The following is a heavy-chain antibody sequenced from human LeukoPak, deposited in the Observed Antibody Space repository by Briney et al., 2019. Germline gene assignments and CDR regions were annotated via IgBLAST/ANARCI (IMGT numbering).Heavy chain of an antibody. V-gene: IGHV3-23*01. CDR1: GFTFSSSA. CDR2: ISGSGSGGST. Sequence: GSLRLSCAASGFTFSSSAMSWVRQAPGKGLEWVSSISGSGSGGSTYYADSVKGRFTISRDNSKNTLYLQMNSLRAEDTAVYYCAREASGYSYGLDAFDVWGQGTMVTVSS. D-gene: IGHD5-18*01. J-gene: IGHJ3*01. CDR3: AREASGYSYGLDAFDV.